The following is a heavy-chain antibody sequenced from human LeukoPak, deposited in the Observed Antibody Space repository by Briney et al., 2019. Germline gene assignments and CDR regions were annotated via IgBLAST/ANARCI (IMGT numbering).Heavy chain of an antibody. Sequence: ASVKVSCKASGYTFTSYDINWVRQATGQGLEWMGWMNPNSGNTGYAQKFQGRVTITRNTSISTAYMELSSPRAEDTAVYYCAKPQGRDGYSQWFDPWGQGTLVTVSS. D-gene: IGHD5-24*01. CDR1: GYTFTSYD. V-gene: IGHV1-8*03. J-gene: IGHJ5*02. CDR3: AKPQGRDGYSQWFDP. CDR2: MNPNSGNT.